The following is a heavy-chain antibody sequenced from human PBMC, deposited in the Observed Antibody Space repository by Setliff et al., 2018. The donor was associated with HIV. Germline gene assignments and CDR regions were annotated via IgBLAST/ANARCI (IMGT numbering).Heavy chain of an antibody. J-gene: IGHJ3*02. CDR2: ISSSSSYI. D-gene: IGHD3-3*01. CDR3: ARDHPSYYDFWSGYYTKAFDI. CDR1: GFTFSSYS. V-gene: IGHV3-21*01. Sequence: SLRLSCAASGFTFSSYSMNWVRQAPGKGLEWVSSISSSSSYIYYADSLKGRFTISRDNAKNSLYLQMNSLRAEDTAVYYCARDHPSYYDFWSGYYTKAFDIWGQGTMVTVSS.